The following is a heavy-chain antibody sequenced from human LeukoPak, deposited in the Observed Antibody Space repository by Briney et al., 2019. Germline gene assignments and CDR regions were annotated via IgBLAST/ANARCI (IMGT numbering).Heavy chain of an antibody. V-gene: IGHV1-69*05. Sequence: SSVKVSCKASGGTFSSYAISWVRQAPGQGLEWTGRIIPILGTANYAQKFQGRVTITTDESTSTAYMELSSLRSEDTAVYYCARDPGNYYDSSGYYPWGQGTLVTVSS. J-gene: IGHJ5*02. CDR1: GGTFSSYA. CDR2: IIPILGTA. D-gene: IGHD3-22*01. CDR3: ARDPGNYYDSSGYYP.